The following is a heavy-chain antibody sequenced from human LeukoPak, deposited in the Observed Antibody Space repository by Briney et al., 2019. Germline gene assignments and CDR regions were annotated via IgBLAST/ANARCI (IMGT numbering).Heavy chain of an antibody. V-gene: IGHV4-39*01. D-gene: IGHD3-22*01. CDR3: ARMYYYDSSGHYGYNWFDP. CDR2: IYYSGST. Sequence: SETLSLTCTVSGGSISTSGFYWGWIRQPPGTGLEWIGTIYYSGSTYYNPSLRSRVTVSVDTSKNQFSLRLTSVTAADTAVYYCARMYYYDSSGHYGYNWFDPWGRGTLVTVSS. CDR1: GGSISTSGFY. J-gene: IGHJ5*02.